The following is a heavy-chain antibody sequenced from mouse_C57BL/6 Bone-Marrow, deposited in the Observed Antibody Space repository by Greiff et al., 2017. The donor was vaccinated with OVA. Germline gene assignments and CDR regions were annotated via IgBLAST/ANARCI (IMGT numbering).Heavy chain of an antibody. Sequence: QVQLQQSETELVKPGASVKLSCKASGYTFTSYWMHWVKQRPGQGLEWIGNINPSNGGTNYNEKFKSKATLTVDTSSSTAYMQLSSLTSEDSAVYYCARTRDDYDAMDYWGQGTSVTVSS. CDR1: GYTFTSYW. CDR2: INPSNGGT. CDR3: ARTRDDYDAMDY. V-gene: IGHV1-53*01. J-gene: IGHJ4*01.